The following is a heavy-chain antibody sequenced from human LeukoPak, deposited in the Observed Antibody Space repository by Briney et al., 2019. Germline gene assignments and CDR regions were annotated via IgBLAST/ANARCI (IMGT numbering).Heavy chain of an antibody. CDR3: AKGGVVPAAIPLDFDY. J-gene: IGHJ4*02. V-gene: IGHV3-23*01. CDR1: GFTFSSYG. CDR2: ISGSGDST. Sequence: GGSLRLSCAASGFTFSSYGMSWVRQAPGKGLEWVSAISGSGDSTYYADSVKGRFTISRDNSKNTLFLQMNSLRAEDTAVYYRAKGGVVPAAIPLDFDYWGQGTLVTVSS. D-gene: IGHD2-2*01.